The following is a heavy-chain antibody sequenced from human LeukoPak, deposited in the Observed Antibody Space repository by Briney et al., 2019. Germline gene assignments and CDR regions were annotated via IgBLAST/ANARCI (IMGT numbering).Heavy chain of an antibody. CDR1: GFTFSSYG. CDR3: AKDFPPYYDILTGYYPGWFDP. V-gene: IGHV3-33*06. Sequence: GRSLRLSCAASGFTFSSYGMHWVRQAPGKGLEWVAVIWYDGSNKYYADSVKGRFTISRDNSKNTLYLQMNSLRAEDTAVYYCAKDFPPYYDILTGYYPGWFDPWGQGTLVTVSS. J-gene: IGHJ5*02. CDR2: IWYDGSNK. D-gene: IGHD3-9*01.